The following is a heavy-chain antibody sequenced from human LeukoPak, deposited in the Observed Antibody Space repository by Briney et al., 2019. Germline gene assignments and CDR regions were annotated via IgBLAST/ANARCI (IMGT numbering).Heavy chain of an antibody. J-gene: IGHJ5*02. CDR3: TRLSNYGDNWFDP. CDR2: IRSKANSYAT. D-gene: IGHD3-16*01. V-gene: IGHV3-73*01. CDR1: GFTFSGSA. Sequence: GGSLKLSCAASGFTFSGSAMHWVRQASGKGLEWVGRIRSKANSYATAYAASVKGRFTISRDDSKNTAYLQMNSLKTEDTAVYYCTRLSNYGDNWFDPWGQGTLVTVSS.